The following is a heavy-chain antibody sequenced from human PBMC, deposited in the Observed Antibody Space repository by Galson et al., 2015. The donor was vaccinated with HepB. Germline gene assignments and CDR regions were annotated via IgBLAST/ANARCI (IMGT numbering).Heavy chain of an antibody. Sequence: SVKVSCKASGYTFTGYYMYWVRQAPGQGLEWMGWINPDSGGTSYSQKFQAWVTMTRDTSTSTAYMEFSRLKSDDTAIYYCVRSRVIVGKNFDFWKTPQDSFEIWGQGTRVTVSS. CDR1: GYTFTGYY. CDR3: VRSRVIVGKNFDFWKTPQDSFEI. D-gene: IGHD3-3*01. CDR2: INPDSGGT. V-gene: IGHV1-2*04. J-gene: IGHJ3*02.